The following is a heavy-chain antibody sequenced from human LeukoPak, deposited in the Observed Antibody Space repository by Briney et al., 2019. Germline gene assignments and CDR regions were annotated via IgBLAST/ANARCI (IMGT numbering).Heavy chain of an antibody. V-gene: IGHV4-34*01. Sequence: PSETLSLTCAVYGGSFSGYYWSWIRQPPGKGLEWIGEINHSGSTNYNPSLKSRVTISVDTSKNQFSLKLSSVTAADTAVYYCARGMLMITFGGVIGYFDDWGQGTLVTVSS. CDR2: INHSGST. D-gene: IGHD3-16*02. CDR3: ARGMLMITFGGVIGYFDD. CDR1: GGSFSGYY. J-gene: IGHJ4*02.